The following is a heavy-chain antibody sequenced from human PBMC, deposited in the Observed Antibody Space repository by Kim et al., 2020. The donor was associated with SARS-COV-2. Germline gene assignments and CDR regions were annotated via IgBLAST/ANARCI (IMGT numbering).Heavy chain of an antibody. J-gene: IGHJ4*02. D-gene: IGHD3-10*01. Sequence: GGSLRLSCAASGFTFSSYSMNWVRQAPGKGLEWVSSISSSSSYIYYADSVKGRFTISRDNAKNSLYLQMNSLRAEDTAVYYCARGADVLLWFGESYFDYWGQGTLVTVSS. V-gene: IGHV3-21*01. CDR1: GFTFSSYS. CDR2: ISSSSSYI. CDR3: ARGADVLLWFGESYFDY.